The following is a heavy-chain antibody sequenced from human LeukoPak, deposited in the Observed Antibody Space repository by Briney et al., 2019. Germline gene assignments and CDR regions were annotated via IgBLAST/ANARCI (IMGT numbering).Heavy chain of an antibody. CDR3: ARDQTPFV. CDR1: GFTFSNYG. J-gene: IGHJ4*02. Sequence: PGGSLRLSCAASGFTFSNYGMNWVRQAPGKGLEWVSVISGSGGITYYADSVKGRFTISRDNSKNTLYLQMNSLRAEDTAVYYCARDQTPFVWGQGTLVTVSS. V-gene: IGHV3-23*01. CDR2: ISGSGGIT.